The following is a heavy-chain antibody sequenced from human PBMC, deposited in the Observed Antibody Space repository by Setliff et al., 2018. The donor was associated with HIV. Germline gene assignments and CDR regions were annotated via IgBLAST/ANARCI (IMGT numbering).Heavy chain of an antibody. CDR2: IYYSGST. CDR3: ARVVPAKNYYDSSPYFDY. D-gene: IGHD3-22*01. Sequence: SETLSLTCTVSGGSISSGSYHWSWIRQPAGKGLEWIGYIYYSGSTNYNPSLKSRVTISVDTSKNQFSLKLSSVTAADTAVYYCARVVPAKNYYDSSPYFDYWGQGTLVTVSS. J-gene: IGHJ4*02. CDR1: GGSISSGSYH. V-gene: IGHV4-61*10.